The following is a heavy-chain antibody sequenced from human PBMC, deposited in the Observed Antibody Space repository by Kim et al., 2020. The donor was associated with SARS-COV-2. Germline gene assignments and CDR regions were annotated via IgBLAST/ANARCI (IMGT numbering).Heavy chain of an antibody. CDR1: GGSISSSSYY. CDR2: IYYSGST. Sequence: SETLSLTCTVSGGSISSSSYYWGWIRQPPGKGLEWIGSIYYSGSTYYNPSLKSRVTISVDTSKNQFSLKLSSVTAADTAVYYCARHRLFHDFWSGPSPLFDYWGQGTLVTVSS. V-gene: IGHV4-39*01. J-gene: IGHJ4*02. D-gene: IGHD3-3*01. CDR3: ARHRLFHDFWSGPSPLFDY.